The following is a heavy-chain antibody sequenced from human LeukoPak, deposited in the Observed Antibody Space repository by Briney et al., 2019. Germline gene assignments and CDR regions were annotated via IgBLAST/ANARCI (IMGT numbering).Heavy chain of an antibody. V-gene: IGHV3-21*01. CDR1: GFTFSSYS. D-gene: IGHD6-13*01. J-gene: IGHJ4*02. CDR3: ARGESSIAAAGKANYDY. Sequence: GGSLRLSCAASGFTFSSYSMNWVRQAPGKGLEWVSSISSSSSYIYYADSVKGRFTISRDNAKNSLYLQMNSLRAEDTAVYYCARGESSIAAAGKANYDYWGQGTLVTVSS. CDR2: ISSSSSYI.